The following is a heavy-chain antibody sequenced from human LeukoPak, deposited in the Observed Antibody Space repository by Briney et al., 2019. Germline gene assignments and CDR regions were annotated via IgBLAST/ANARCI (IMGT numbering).Heavy chain of an antibody. J-gene: IGHJ4*02. Sequence: GASVKVSCKASGYTFTSYYMHWVRQAPGQGLEWMGIINPSGGSTSYAQKFQGRVTMTRDTSTSTVYMELSSLRSEDTAVYYCATAHCGGDCYSSALDHWGQGTLVTVSS. V-gene: IGHV1-46*01. CDR2: INPSGGST. CDR3: ATAHCGGDCYSSALDH. D-gene: IGHD2-21*02. CDR1: GYTFTSYY.